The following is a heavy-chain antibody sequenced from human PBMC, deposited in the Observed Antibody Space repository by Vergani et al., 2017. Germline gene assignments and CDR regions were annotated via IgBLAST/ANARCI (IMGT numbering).Heavy chain of an antibody. D-gene: IGHD3-10*01. V-gene: IGHV3-21*01. Sequence: EVQLLESGGGLVQPGGSLRLSCAASGFTFRSYAMSWVRQAPGKGLEWVSSISSSSSYIYYADSVKGRFTISRDNAKNSLYLQMNSLRAEDTAVYYCAGGAGVYGSGSYYTHDYWGQGTLVTVSS. CDR1: GFTFRSYA. CDR2: ISSSSSYI. CDR3: AGGAGVYGSGSYYTHDY. J-gene: IGHJ4*02.